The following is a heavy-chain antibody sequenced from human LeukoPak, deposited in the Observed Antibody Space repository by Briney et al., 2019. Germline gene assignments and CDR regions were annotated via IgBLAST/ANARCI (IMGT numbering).Heavy chain of an antibody. CDR2: IFYSGST. CDR1: GGSISSYY. V-gene: IGHV4-59*01. Sequence: SETLSLTCTVSGGSISSYYWSWIRQPPGKGLEWIEYIFYSGSTNYSPSLKSRVTISVDTSKNQFSLKLSSVTAADTAVYYCARDQNRAFDIWGQGTMVTVSS. CDR3: ARDQNRAFDI. J-gene: IGHJ3*02.